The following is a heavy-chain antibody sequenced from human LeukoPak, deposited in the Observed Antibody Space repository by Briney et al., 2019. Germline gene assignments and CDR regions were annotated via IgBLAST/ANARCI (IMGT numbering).Heavy chain of an antibody. Sequence: PGGSLRLSCVASGFTFNIYAMSWVRQAPGKGLDWVSVISGGGVITDYADSVKGRFTVSRDNSKNTLYLHMNSLRGEDTAMYYCAKRTTVGLFDYWGQGTLVTVSS. J-gene: IGHJ4*02. CDR2: ISGGGVIT. D-gene: IGHD4-11*01. CDR1: GFTFNIYA. CDR3: AKRTTVGLFDY. V-gene: IGHV3-23*01.